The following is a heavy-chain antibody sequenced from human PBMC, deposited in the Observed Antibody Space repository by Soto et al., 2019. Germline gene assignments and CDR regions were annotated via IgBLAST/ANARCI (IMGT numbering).Heavy chain of an antibody. V-gene: IGHV1-69*12. CDR1: GGTFSNHA. Sequence: QVHLVQSGAEVKKPGSSVKVSCKAPGGTFSNHAINWVRQAPGQGLEWMGRIIPIFSTTNYAQKFQGRVIMTADESPITAYLELSSLKHDDTAVYYCAREVAADGTFREDVFDIWGQGTLVTVSS. J-gene: IGHJ3*02. CDR3: AREVAADGTFREDVFDI. D-gene: IGHD6-13*01. CDR2: IIPIFSTT.